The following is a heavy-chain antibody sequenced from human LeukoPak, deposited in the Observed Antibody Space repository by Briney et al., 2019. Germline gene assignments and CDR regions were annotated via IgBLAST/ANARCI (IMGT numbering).Heavy chain of an antibody. V-gene: IGHV3-48*03. CDR3: AKGMVPKGIDY. CDR1: EFTFSSCE. Sequence: GGSLRLSCTASEFTFSSCEGNWVRQAPGKGLEWVSYISSSGDTIYYADSVRGRFTISRDNSKNTLYLQMNSLRAEDTAVYYCAKGMVPKGIDYWGQGTLVTVSS. CDR2: ISSSGDTI. D-gene: IGHD2-8*01. J-gene: IGHJ4*02.